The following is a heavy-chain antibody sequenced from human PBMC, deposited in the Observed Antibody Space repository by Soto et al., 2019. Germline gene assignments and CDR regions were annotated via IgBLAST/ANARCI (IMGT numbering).Heavy chain of an antibody. CDR2: ISGSGGGT. CDR3: AKVGWNTMTTVTKGYFQH. J-gene: IGHJ1*01. D-gene: IGHD4-17*01. CDR1: GFTFSSYA. Sequence: EVQLLESGGGLVQPGGSLRLSCAASGFTFSSYAMNWVRQAPGKGLEWVSTISGSGGGTYYADSVKGRFTISSDNSKNTRYLQMNSLRAEDTAVYYCAKVGWNTMTTVTKGYFQHWGQGTLVTVSS. V-gene: IGHV3-23*01.